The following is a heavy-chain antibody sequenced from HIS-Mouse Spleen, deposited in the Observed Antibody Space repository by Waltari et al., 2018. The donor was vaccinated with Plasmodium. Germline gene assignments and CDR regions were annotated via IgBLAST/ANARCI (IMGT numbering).Heavy chain of an antibody. J-gene: IGHJ3*02. CDR1: GYTFTGYY. CDR2: INPNSGGT. CDR3: ARVSIAAAAFDI. D-gene: IGHD6-13*01. Sequence: QVQLVQSGAEVKKPGASVKVSCKASGYTFTGYYMHWVRQAPGQGLEWMGWINPNSGGTNYAQKVQGRVTMTRDTSISTAYMELSRLRSDDTAVYYCARVSIAAAAFDIWGQGTMVTVSS. V-gene: IGHV1-2*02.